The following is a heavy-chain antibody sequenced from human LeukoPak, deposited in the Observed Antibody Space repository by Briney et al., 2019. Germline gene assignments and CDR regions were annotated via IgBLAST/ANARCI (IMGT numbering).Heavy chain of an antibody. Sequence: GGSLRLSCAASGFTFSSYSMNWVRQAPWKGLEWVSYISSSSSTIYYADSVKGRFTISRDNAKNSLYLQMNSLRAEDTAVYYCARDTIGYCSGGSCRTINNWFDPWGQGTLVTVSS. J-gene: IGHJ5*02. CDR1: GFTFSSYS. V-gene: IGHV3-48*04. CDR2: ISSSSSTI. CDR3: ARDTIGYCSGGSCRTINNWFDP. D-gene: IGHD2-15*01.